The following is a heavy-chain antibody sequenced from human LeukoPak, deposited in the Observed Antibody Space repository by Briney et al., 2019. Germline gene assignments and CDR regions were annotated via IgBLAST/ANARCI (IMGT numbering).Heavy chain of an antibody. D-gene: IGHD5-12*01. J-gene: IGHJ4*02. CDR3: AIPIVATISSPFDY. CDR1: GYTLTELS. CDR2: FDPEDGET. V-gene: IGHV1-24*01. Sequence: GASVKLSCKVSGYTLTELSMNWVRQAPGKGLEWMGGFDPEDGETIYAQKFQGRVTMTEDTSTDTAYMELSSLRSEDTAVYYCAIPIVATISSPFDYWGQGTLVTVSS.